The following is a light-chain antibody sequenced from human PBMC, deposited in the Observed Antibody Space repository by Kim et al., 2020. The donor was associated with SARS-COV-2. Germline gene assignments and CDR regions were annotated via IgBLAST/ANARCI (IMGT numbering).Light chain of an antibody. V-gene: IGLV1-40*01. Sequence: RSTISGTGSSTTIGAGYDVHWYQQPPGTAPHLLICGNSHRPSGVPARFSASMSGTSASLAISGLQAGDQTYYYCQSYDNSLSGYIFGSGTKVTVL. CDR2: GNS. J-gene: IGLJ1*01. CDR3: QSYDNSLSGYI. CDR1: STTIGAGYD.